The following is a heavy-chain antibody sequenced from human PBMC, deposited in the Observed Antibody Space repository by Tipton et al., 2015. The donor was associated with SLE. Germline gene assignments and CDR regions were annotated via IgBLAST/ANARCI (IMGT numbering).Heavy chain of an antibody. CDR3: AREGDPSGLDY. Sequence: TLSLTCTVSGGSISSGYYWGWIRQPPGKGLEWIGSIYHSGSTYYNPSLKSRVTISVDTSKNQFSLKLSSVTAADTAVYYCAREGDPSGLDYWGQGTLVTVSS. J-gene: IGHJ4*02. CDR1: GGSISSGYY. V-gene: IGHV4-38-2*02. D-gene: IGHD3-10*01. CDR2: IYHSGST.